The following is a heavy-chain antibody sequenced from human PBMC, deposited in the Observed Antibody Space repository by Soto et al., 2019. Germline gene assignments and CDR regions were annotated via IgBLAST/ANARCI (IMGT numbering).Heavy chain of an antibody. J-gene: IGHJ1*01. CDR1: GFTFSSYA. CDR3: AKDRGGSYGYFQH. D-gene: IGHD1-26*01. V-gene: IGHV3-23*01. Sequence: EVQLLESGGGLVQPGGSLRLSCAASGFTFSSYAMSWVRQAPGKGLEWVSAIRVSGGSTYYADAVKGRFTISRDNSKNTLYLQINSLRAEDTAVYYCAKDRGGSYGYFQHWGQGTLVTVSS. CDR2: IRVSGGST.